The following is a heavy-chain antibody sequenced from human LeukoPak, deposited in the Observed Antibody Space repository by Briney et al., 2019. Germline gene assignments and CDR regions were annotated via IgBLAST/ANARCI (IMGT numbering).Heavy chain of an antibody. D-gene: IGHD6-19*01. CDR3: AKDLVAVAATDYYGMDV. Sequence: GGPLRLSCAASGFTFSSYGMHWVRQAPGKGLEWLAVISYDGSNKYYADSVKGRFTISRDNSKNTLYLQMNSLRAEDTAVYYCAKDLVAVAATDYYGMDVWGQGTTVTVSS. CDR2: ISYDGSNK. V-gene: IGHV3-30*18. CDR1: GFTFSSYG. J-gene: IGHJ6*02.